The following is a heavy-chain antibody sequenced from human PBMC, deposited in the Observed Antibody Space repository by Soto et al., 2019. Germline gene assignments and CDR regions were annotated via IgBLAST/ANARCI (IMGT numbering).Heavy chain of an antibody. CDR1: GGTFSSYT. J-gene: IGHJ5*02. Sequence: SVKVSCKASGGTFSSYTISWVRQAPGQGLEWMGRIIPILGIANCAQKFQGRVTITADKSTSTAYMELSSLRSEDTAVYYCARDPDCSGGSCYSGVGWFDPWGQGTLVTVSS. CDR2: IIPILGIA. CDR3: ARDPDCSGGSCYSGVGWFDP. D-gene: IGHD2-15*01. V-gene: IGHV1-69*04.